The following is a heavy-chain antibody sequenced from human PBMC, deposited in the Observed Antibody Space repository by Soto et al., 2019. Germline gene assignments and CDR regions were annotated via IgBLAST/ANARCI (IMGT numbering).Heavy chain of an antibody. V-gene: IGHV2-5*02. CDR2: IYWDDDK. Sequence: QITLKESGPTLVKPTQPLTLTCTVSGFSLNTYGVGVGWIRQPPGKALEWLALIYWDDDKRYSPSLKSRLTITKDTSKNQMVLTMTNMDPVDTVTYYCARALGSWGAYYFDYWGQGTLVTVSS. D-gene: IGHD3-16*01. J-gene: IGHJ4*02. CDR3: ARALGSWGAYYFDY. CDR1: GFSLNTYGVG.